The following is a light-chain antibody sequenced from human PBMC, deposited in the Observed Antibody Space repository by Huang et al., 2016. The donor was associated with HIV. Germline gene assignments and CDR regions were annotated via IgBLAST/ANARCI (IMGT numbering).Light chain of an antibody. V-gene: IGKV3-15*01. CDR3: QQYNNWQYT. CDR1: QSVSSN. J-gene: IGKJ2*01. Sequence: EIVMTQSPATLSVSPGERATLSCRASQSVSSNLAGYQQKPGQAPRLRIYGASTRATGIPARFSGSGSGTEFTLTISSLQSEDFAVYYCQQYNNWQYTFGQGTKLEIK. CDR2: GAS.